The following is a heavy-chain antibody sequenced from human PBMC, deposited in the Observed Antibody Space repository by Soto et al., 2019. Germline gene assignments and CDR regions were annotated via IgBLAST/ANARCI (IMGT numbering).Heavy chain of an antibody. J-gene: IGHJ5*02. D-gene: IGHD2-15*01. V-gene: IGHV3-7*01. CDR2: IKQDGSEK. CDR3: ARDLPYCSGGSCNHPNWFDP. CDR1: GFTFSSYW. Sequence: EVQLVESGGGLVQPGGSLRLSCAASGFTFSSYWMSWVRQAPWKGLEWVANIKQDGSEKYYVDSVKGRFTISRDNAKNSLYLQMNSLRAEDTAVYYCARDLPYCSGGSCNHPNWFDPWGQGTLVTVSS.